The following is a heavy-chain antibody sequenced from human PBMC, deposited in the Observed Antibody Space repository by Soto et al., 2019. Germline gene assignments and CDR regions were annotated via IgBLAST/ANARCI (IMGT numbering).Heavy chain of an antibody. V-gene: IGHV3-33*08. CDR3: ARWFTYGNFDYFDY. CDR2: INYGGNNT. Sequence: GGSLRLSCTASGFTFSNYDIHWVRQAPGKGLEWVARINYGGNNTYHADSVKGRFTISRDNAKNTLYLQMNGLRAEDTAIYYCARWFTYGNFDYFDYWGQGSQVTVSS. D-gene: IGHD3-10*01. CDR1: GFTFSNYD. J-gene: IGHJ4*02.